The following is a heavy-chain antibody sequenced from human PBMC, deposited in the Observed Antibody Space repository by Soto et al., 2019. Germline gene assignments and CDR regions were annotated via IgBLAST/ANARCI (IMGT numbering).Heavy chain of an antibody. CDR3: ARADIAAAGPRDNWFDP. Sequence: QVQLVQSGAEVKKPGSSVKVSCKASGGTFSSYAISWVRQAPGQGLDWMGGIIPIFGTANYAQKFQGRVTITADESTSTAYMELSSLRSEDTAVYYCARADIAAAGPRDNWFDPWGQGTLVTVSS. J-gene: IGHJ5*02. V-gene: IGHV1-69*01. CDR1: GGTFSSYA. CDR2: IIPIFGTA. D-gene: IGHD6-13*01.